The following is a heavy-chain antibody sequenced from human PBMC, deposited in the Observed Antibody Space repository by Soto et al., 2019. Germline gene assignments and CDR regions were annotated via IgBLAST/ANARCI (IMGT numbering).Heavy chain of an antibody. Sequence: QVQLVESGGGVVQPGRSLRLSCAASGFTFSSYGMHWVRQAPGKGLEWVAVISYDGSNKYYADSVKGRFTISKDNSKNTLYLQMNSLRAEDTAVYYCAKSGSVLRFLEWLLPDTIDWFDPWGQGTLVTVSS. J-gene: IGHJ5*02. CDR2: ISYDGSNK. V-gene: IGHV3-30*18. CDR3: AKSGSVLRFLEWLLPDTIDWFDP. D-gene: IGHD3-3*01. CDR1: GFTFSSYG.